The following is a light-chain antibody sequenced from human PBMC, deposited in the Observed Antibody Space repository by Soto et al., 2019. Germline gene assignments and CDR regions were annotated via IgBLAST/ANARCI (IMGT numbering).Light chain of an antibody. Sequence: IVLTQSPATLSVSPGERVTLSCRASQSVSSLLAWYQQKPHQAPTLLMYDTSTRATGIPARFSGSGSGTDFTLTISSLQSEDLAIYYCQQYHIRPYTFGQGTKVDI. CDR3: QQYHIRPYT. CDR2: DTS. CDR1: QSVSSL. V-gene: IGKV3-15*01. J-gene: IGKJ2*01.